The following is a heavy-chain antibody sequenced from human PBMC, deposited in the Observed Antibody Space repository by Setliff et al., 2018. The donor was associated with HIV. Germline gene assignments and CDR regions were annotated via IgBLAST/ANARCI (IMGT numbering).Heavy chain of an antibody. J-gene: IGHJ5*02. CDR2: INPNGGST. V-gene: IGHV1-46*01. CDR1: GYTFTSYY. D-gene: IGHD5-18*01. CDR3: ARGGPGSSFGYDWFDP. Sequence: ASVKVSCKASGYTFTSYYVHFVRQAPGQGPEWMGIINPNGGSTNYAQKFEGRVAMTADTSTNNVHMYLRSLRSEDTAIYYRARGGPGSSFGYDWFDPWGQGTPVTVSS.